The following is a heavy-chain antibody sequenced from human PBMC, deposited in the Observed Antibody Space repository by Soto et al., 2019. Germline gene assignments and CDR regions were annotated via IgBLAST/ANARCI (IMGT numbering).Heavy chain of an antibody. J-gene: IGHJ5*02. Sequence: XVKVSCKASGYTFTSYGISWVRQAPGQXXXXXXXXXAXXXNTXXEKXXXXXXXMXXXKXXXTAYMEMRRLRSEETAVYYCARGGTGWLDPWGQGTLVTVSS. V-gene: IGHV1-18*01. D-gene: IGHD1-1*01. CDR2: XXAXXXNT. CDR3: ARGGTGWLDP. CDR1: GYTFTSYG.